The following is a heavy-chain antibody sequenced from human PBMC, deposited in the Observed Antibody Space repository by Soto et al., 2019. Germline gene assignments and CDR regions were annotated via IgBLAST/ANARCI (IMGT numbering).Heavy chain of an antibody. CDR2: IYSSGSI. J-gene: IGHJ4*02. CDR1: GFTVSFHY. CDR3: AFSSSGWKPEWGFDY. Sequence: EVQLVESGGGLVRPGGSLRLSCAASGFTVSFHYMSWVRQAPGQGLEWVSVIYSSGSIYYADSVRGRFTISRHNSENTLYLQMNSLGPEDTAIYYCAFSSSGWKPEWGFDYWGQGTLVTVSS. V-gene: IGHV3-53*04. D-gene: IGHD6-19*01.